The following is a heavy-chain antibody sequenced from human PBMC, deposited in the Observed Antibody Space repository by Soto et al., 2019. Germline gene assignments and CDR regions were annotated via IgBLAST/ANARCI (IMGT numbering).Heavy chain of an antibody. Sequence: GGSLRLSCAASGFTFCSYGMHWVRQAPGKGLEWVAVISYDGSNKYYADSVKGRFTISRDNSKNTLYLQMNSLRAEDTAVYYCAKDYYDSSGYYYTVPNPLTIYYYYYYGMDVWGQGTTVTVSS. CDR1: GFTFCSYG. D-gene: IGHD3-22*01. CDR3: AKDYYDSSGYYYTVPNPLTIYYYYYYGMDV. V-gene: IGHV3-30*18. CDR2: ISYDGSNK. J-gene: IGHJ6*02.